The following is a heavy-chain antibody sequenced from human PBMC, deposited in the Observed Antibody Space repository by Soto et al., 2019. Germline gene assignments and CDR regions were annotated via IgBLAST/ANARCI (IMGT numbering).Heavy chain of an antibody. CDR1: GGSFSGYY. J-gene: IGHJ4*02. Sequence: SETLSLTCAVYGGSFSGYYWSWIRQPPGKGLEWIGEINHSGSTNYNPSLKSRVTISVDTSKNQFSLKLSSVTAADTAVYYCARGGGFGELLKPLYYFDYWGQGTLVTVSS. D-gene: IGHD3-10*01. V-gene: IGHV4-34*01. CDR2: INHSGST. CDR3: ARGGGFGELLKPLYYFDY.